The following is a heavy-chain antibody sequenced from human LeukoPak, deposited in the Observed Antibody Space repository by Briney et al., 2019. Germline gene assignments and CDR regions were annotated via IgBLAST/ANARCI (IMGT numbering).Heavy chain of an antibody. Sequence: GSLRLSCAASGFTFTTYGMHWVRQAPGKGLEWVAVIWYDGGTKYYADSVKGRFAISRDNSKSTLYLQMNSLRAEDTAVYYCVAGQQLVPSDYWGQGTLVTVSS. CDR2: IWYDGGTK. CDR1: GFTFTTYG. J-gene: IGHJ4*02. CDR3: VAGQQLVPSDY. D-gene: IGHD6-13*01. V-gene: IGHV3-33*01.